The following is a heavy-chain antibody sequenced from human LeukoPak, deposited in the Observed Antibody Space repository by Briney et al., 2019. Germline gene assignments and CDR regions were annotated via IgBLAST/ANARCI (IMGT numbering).Heavy chain of an antibody. Sequence: SETLSLTCTVSGGSISSSSYSWGWIRQPPGKGLEWIGSIYYSGSTYYNPSLKSRVTISVDTSKNQFSLKLSSVTAADTAVYYCARERNDYGDYGYWGQGTLVTVSS. CDR3: ARERNDYGDYGY. CDR1: GGSISSSSYS. D-gene: IGHD4-17*01. J-gene: IGHJ4*02. V-gene: IGHV4-39*02. CDR2: IYYSGST.